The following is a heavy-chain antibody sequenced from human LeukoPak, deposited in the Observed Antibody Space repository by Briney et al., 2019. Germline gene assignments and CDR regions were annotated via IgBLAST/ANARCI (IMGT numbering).Heavy chain of an antibody. D-gene: IGHD2-21*02. CDR3: ARNLGGDDYYFYGMDV. CDR1: GGSMSGYY. V-gene: IGHV4-4*07. J-gene: IGHJ6*02. Sequence: SETLSLTCSVSGGSMSGYYWNWIRQPAGKGLEWIGRIYTTGGTNSNPSLKSRLIMSVDTSTNQFSLKMRFVTAADTAVYYCARNLGGDDYYFYGMDVWGQGTTVTVSS. CDR2: IYTTGGT.